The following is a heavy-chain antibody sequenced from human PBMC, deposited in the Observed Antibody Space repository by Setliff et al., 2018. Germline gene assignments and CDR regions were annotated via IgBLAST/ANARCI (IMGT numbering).Heavy chain of an antibody. CDR1: GGSISSGDHY. Sequence: SETLSLTCTVSGGSISSGDHYWSWIRQPAGKGLEWIGRIHASGSTNYNPSLKSRVTISVDTSKNQFSLKLTSVTAADTAVYYCARSGDYGSGRLSPWGQGTLVTVSS. J-gene: IGHJ5*02. D-gene: IGHD3-10*01. V-gene: IGHV4-61*02. CDR3: ARSGDYGSGRLSP. CDR2: IHASGST.